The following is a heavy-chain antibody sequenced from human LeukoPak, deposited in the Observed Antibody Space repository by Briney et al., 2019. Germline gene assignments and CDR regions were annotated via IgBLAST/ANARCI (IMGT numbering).Heavy chain of an antibody. D-gene: IGHD3-22*01. V-gene: IGHV3-30*18. Sequence: GRSLRLSCAASGFTFSSYGMHWVRQAPGKGLEWVAVISYDGGNKYYADSVKGRFTISRDNSKNTLYLQMNSLRAEDTAVYYCAKDRYYYDSSGDFDYWGQGTLVTVSP. CDR1: GFTFSSYG. CDR3: AKDRYYYDSSGDFDY. CDR2: ISYDGGNK. J-gene: IGHJ4*02.